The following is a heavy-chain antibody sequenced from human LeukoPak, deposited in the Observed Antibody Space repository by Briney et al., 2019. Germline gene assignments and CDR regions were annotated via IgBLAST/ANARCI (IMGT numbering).Heavy chain of an antibody. Sequence: PGGSLRLSCAASRFTFSSNYMSWVRQAPGKGLEWVAFIRYDGSNKYYADSVKGRFTISRDNSKNTLYLQMNSLRAEDTAVYYCANPTGGATDWYFDYWGQGTLVTVSS. J-gene: IGHJ4*02. V-gene: IGHV3-30*02. CDR2: IRYDGSNK. CDR3: ANPTGGATDWYFDY. CDR1: RFTFSSNY. D-gene: IGHD1-26*01.